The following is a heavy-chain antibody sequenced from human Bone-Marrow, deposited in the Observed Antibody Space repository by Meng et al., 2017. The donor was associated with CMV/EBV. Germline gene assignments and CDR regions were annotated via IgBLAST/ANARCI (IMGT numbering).Heavy chain of an antibody. CDR1: GFTFSSYS. Sequence: GGSLRLSCAASGFTFSSYSMNWVRQAPGKGLEWVSSISSSSSYIYYADSVKGRFTISRDNAKNSLYLQMNSLRAEDTAVYYCARISLEWLLDPQTTDYWGPGTLVTVSS. D-gene: IGHD3-3*01. CDR2: ISSSSSYI. V-gene: IGHV3-21*01. CDR3: ARISLEWLLDPQTTDY. J-gene: IGHJ4*02.